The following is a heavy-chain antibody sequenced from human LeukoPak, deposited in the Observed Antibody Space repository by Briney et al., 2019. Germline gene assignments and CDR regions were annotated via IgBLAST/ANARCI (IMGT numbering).Heavy chain of an antibody. Sequence: SETLSLTYTVSGGSISSSSYYWGWLRQPPGKGLEWIGSIYSSGSTYYNPSLKSRVTISVDTSKNQFSLKLSSVTAADTAVYYCARHAVLYSPFDYWGQGTLVTVSS. CDR3: ARHAVLYSPFDY. CDR2: IYSSGST. D-gene: IGHD2-2*02. V-gene: IGHV4-39*01. CDR1: GGSISSSSYY. J-gene: IGHJ4*02.